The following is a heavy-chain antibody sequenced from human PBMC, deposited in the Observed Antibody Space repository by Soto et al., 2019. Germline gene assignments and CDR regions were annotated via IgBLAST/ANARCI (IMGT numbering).Heavy chain of an antibody. V-gene: IGHV1-69*13. CDR2: IIPIFGTA. D-gene: IGHD3-10*01. CDR1: GGTFSSYA. J-gene: IGHJ6*03. Sequence: ASVKVSCKASGGTFSSYAINWVRQAPGQGLEWMGGIIPIFGTANYAQKFQGRVTITADESTSTAYMELSSLRSEDTAVYYCVRLGYSYVSGSYYNTYYYYMDVWGKGTTVTVSS. CDR3: VRLGYSYVSGSYYNTYYYYMDV.